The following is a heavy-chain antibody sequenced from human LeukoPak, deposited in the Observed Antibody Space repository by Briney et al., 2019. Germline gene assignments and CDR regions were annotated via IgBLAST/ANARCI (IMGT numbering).Heavy chain of an antibody. Sequence: ASVKVSCKASGYTFTSYYIYWVRQAPGQGLEWMGIINPSGGSTSYAQKFQGRVTMTRDTSTSTVYMELSSLRSEDTAVYYCARDTRNIWFGELVGAFDIWGQGTMVTVSS. V-gene: IGHV1-46*01. CDR3: ARDTRNIWFGELVGAFDI. D-gene: IGHD3-10*01. CDR1: GYTFTSYY. J-gene: IGHJ3*02. CDR2: INPSGGST.